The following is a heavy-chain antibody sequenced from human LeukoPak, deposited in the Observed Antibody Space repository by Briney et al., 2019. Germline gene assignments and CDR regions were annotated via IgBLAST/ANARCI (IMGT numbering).Heavy chain of an antibody. CDR3: AREDCSGGSCYPDY. V-gene: IGHV3-74*01. CDR2: INSDGSST. Sequence: GGSLRLSCAASGFTFRSYDMNRVRQAPGKGLVWVSRINSDGSSTSYADSVKGRFTISRDNAKNTLYLQMNSLRAEDTAVYYCAREDCSGGSCYPDYWGQGTLVTVSS. D-gene: IGHD2-15*01. CDR1: GFTFRSYD. J-gene: IGHJ4*02.